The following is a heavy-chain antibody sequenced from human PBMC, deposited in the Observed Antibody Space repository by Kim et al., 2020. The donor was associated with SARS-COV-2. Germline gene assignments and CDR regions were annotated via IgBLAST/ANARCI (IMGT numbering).Heavy chain of an antibody. J-gene: IGHJ4*02. V-gene: IGHV3-30*01. D-gene: IGHD3-16*01. CDR3: ARDLSFTYYFDY. Sequence: YYADSVKGRFTISRDNSRNALYLQMNSRRAEDTAVYYCARDLSFTYYFDYWGQGTLVTVSS.